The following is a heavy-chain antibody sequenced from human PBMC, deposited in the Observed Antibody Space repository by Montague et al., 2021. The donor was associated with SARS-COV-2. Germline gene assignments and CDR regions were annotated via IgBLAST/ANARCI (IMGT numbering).Heavy chain of an antibody. J-gene: IGHJ3*02. V-gene: IGHV4-34*01. CDR2: INHSGST. CDR3: ARVRITMVRGVLHPVDAFDX. D-gene: IGHD3-10*01. CDR1: GGSFSAYY. Sequence: SETLSLTCAVYGGSFSAYYWSWIRQPPGKGLEWIGEINHSGSTNYNPSLKSRVTISVDTSKNQFSLKLSSVTAADTAVYYCARVRITMVRGVLHPVDAFDXWGKGTMVTVSS.